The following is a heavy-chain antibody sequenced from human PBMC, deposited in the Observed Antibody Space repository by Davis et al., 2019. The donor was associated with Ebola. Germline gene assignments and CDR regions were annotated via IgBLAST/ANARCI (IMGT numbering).Heavy chain of an antibody. D-gene: IGHD3-22*01. J-gene: IGHJ6*02. CDR2: INHSGST. Sequence: SETLSLTCAVYGGSFSGYYWSWIRQPPGKGLEWIGEINHSGSTNYNPSLKSRVTISVDTSKNQFSLKLSSVTAADTAVYYCARGGITMMVVPRDYYYGLDVWGQGTTVTVSS. CDR3: ARGGITMMVVPRDYYYGLDV. CDR1: GGSFSGYY. V-gene: IGHV4-34*01.